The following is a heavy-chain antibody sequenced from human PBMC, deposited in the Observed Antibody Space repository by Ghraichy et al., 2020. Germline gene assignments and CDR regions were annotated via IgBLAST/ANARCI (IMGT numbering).Heavy chain of an antibody. J-gene: IGHJ4*02. Sequence: SQTLSLTCTVSGGSISSSSYYWGWIRQPPGKGLEWIGSIYYSGSTYYNPSLKSRVTISVDTSKNQFSLKLSSVTAADTAVYYCASRYYDFWSGYYSYLGYWGQGTLVTVSS. D-gene: IGHD3-3*01. CDR3: ASRYYDFWSGYYSYLGY. V-gene: IGHV4-39*01. CDR2: IYYSGST. CDR1: GGSISSSSYY.